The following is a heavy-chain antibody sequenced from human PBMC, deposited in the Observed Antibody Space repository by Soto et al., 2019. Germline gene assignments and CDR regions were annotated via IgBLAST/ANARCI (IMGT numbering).Heavy chain of an antibody. CDR2: IYSGGST. D-gene: IGHD5-12*01. V-gene: IGHV3-53*01. CDR1: GFTVSSNY. Sequence: EVQLVESGGGLIQPGGSLRLSCAASGFTVSSNYMSWVRQAPGKGLEWVSVIYSGGSTYYADSVKGRFTISRDNAKNSLYLQMNSLRDEDTAVYYCARDLGGYSGYGSGYWGQGTLVTVSS. J-gene: IGHJ4*02. CDR3: ARDLGGYSGYGSGY.